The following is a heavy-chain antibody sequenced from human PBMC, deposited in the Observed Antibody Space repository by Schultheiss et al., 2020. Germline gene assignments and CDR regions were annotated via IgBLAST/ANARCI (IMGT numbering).Heavy chain of an antibody. CDR1: GGSISSGGYY. D-gene: IGHD6-13*01. J-gene: IGHJ4*02. CDR2: MFHSGST. V-gene: IGHV4-31*03. CDR3: AGVYSSNFQVAY. Sequence: SETMSLTCTVSGGSISSGGYYWSWIRQHPGKGLEWIGHMFHSGSTYNNPSLKSRVTMSVDTSKNQFSLRLSSVSAADTAVYYCAGVYSSNFQVAYWGKGTLVTVSS.